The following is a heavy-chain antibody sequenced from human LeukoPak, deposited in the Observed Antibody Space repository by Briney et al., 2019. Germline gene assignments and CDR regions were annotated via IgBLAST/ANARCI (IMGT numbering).Heavy chain of an antibody. Sequence: APVKVSCKASGYTFTSYAIHGLGQAPGQRLEWMGWINACSGNTKYSQECQGRVTITRYTSSSTAYMYLSRLTSEDTGWYDCWGDRLWGTQHGLGFVPWGQGNLVTVSS. D-gene: IGHD1-1*01. CDR1: GYTFTSYA. V-gene: IGHV1-3*03. CDR3: WGDRLWGTQHGLGFVP. CDR2: INACSGNT. J-gene: IGHJ5*02.